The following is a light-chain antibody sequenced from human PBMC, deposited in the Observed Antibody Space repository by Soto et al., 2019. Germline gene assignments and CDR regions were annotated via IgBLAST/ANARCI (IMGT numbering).Light chain of an antibody. CDR1: SGSVSADSY. CDR3: VIYMGDGIWV. J-gene: IGLJ3*02. CDR2: STN. V-gene: IGLV8-61*01. Sequence: QTVVTQEPSLSVSPGGTVTLTCGLNSGSVSADSYPTWFQQTPGQAPRTVMYSTNIRSPGVPARFSGSMFGNKAALTITGAQADDESDYYCVIYMGDGIWVFGGGTKLTVL.